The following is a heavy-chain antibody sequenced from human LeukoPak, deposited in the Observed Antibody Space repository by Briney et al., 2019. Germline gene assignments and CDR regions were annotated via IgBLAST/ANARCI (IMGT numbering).Heavy chain of an antibody. CDR2: IKQDGSEK. CDR3: AREPRIQLWPYYYYYMDV. Sequence: GGSLRLSCAASGFTFSSYWMTWVRQAPGKGLEWVANIKQDGSEKYYVDSVKGRFTISRDNAKNSLYLQMNSLRAEDTAVYYCAREPRIQLWPYYYYYMDVWGKGTTVTVSS. CDR1: GFTFSSYW. V-gene: IGHV3-7*01. J-gene: IGHJ6*03. D-gene: IGHD5-18*01.